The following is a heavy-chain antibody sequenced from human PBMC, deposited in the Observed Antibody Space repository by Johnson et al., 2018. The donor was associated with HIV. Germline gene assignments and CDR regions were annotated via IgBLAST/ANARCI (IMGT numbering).Heavy chain of an antibody. J-gene: IGHJ3*02. Sequence: VQLVESGGGLVKPGGSLRLSCVASGFTFSDYYMTWVRQAPGKGLEWVANIKQDGSEKYYVDSVKGRFTISRDNAKNSLYLQMNSLRAEDTAVYYCARALYYYDRGDAFDIWGQGTMVTVSS. D-gene: IGHD3-22*01. CDR1: GFTFSDYY. V-gene: IGHV3-7*01. CDR2: IKQDGSEK. CDR3: ARALYYYDRGDAFDI.